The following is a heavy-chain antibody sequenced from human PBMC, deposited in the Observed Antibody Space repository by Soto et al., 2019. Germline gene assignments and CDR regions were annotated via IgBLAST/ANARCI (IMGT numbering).Heavy chain of an antibody. CDR1: GGSISSSRYY. V-gene: IGHV4-39*01. D-gene: IGHD5-18*01. CDR2: IYYSGST. J-gene: IGHJ5*02. Sequence: SETLSLTCTVSGGSISSSRYYWGWIRQPPGKGLEWIGRIYYSGSTYYNPSLKSRVTISVDTSKNQFSLKLSSVTAADTAVYYCARQKLKDTAMVTGYWFDPWGQGTLVTVSS. CDR3: ARQKLKDTAMVTGYWFDP.